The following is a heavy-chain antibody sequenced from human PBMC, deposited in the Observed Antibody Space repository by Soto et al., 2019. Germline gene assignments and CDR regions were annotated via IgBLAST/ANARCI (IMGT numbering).Heavy chain of an antibody. Sequence: SVKVSCKASGGTFSSYAISWVRQAPGQGLEWMGGIIPIFGTANYAQKFQGRVTITADESTSTAYMELSSLRSEDTAVYYCARDRDYYDSSGYPRPYYFDYWGQGTLVTVSS. CDR3: ARDRDYYDSSGYPRPYYFDY. V-gene: IGHV1-69*13. CDR2: IIPIFGTA. D-gene: IGHD3-22*01. J-gene: IGHJ4*02. CDR1: GGTFSSYA.